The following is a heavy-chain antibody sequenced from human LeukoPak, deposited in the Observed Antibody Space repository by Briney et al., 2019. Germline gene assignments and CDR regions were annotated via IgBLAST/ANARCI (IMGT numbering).Heavy chain of an antibody. V-gene: IGHV3-7*01. Sequence: PGGSLRLSCAASGFTFSSYWMSWVRQAPGKGLEWVANIKQDGSGKYYVDSVKGRFTISRDNAKNSLYLQMNSLRAEDTAVYYCARDPLYSGSYYQDNWGQGTLVTVSS. J-gene: IGHJ4*02. CDR1: GFTFSSYW. CDR3: ARDPLYSGSYYQDN. CDR2: IKQDGSGK. D-gene: IGHD1-26*01.